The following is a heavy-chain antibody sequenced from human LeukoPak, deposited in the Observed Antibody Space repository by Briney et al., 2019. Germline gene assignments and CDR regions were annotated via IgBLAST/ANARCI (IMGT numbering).Heavy chain of an antibody. J-gene: IGHJ4*02. CDR2: IVVGSGNT. Sequence: SVKVSCKASGGTFTSCAISWVRQAPGQRLEWIGWIVVGSGNTNYAQKFQERVTITRDMSTSTAYMELSSLRSEDTAVYYCAAGSDYYDSSGKRPDYWGQGTLVTVSS. V-gene: IGHV1-58*02. CDR1: GGTFTSCA. CDR3: AAGSDYYDSSGKRPDY. D-gene: IGHD3-22*01.